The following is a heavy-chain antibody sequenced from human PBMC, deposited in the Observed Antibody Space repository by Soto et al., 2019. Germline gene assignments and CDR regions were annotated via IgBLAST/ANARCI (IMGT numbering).Heavy chain of an antibody. J-gene: IGHJ4*02. V-gene: IGHV3-66*01. CDR1: GFTVSSNY. CDR2: IYSGGST. Sequence: EVQLVESGGGLVQPGGSLRLSCAVSGFTVSSNYMSWVRQAPGKGLEWVSVIYSGGSTYYADSVKGRFTISRDNPKNTLYLQMNSLRADDTAVYYCAREGIRSPLYYWGQGTLVTVSS. D-gene: IGHD4-17*01. CDR3: AREGIRSPLYY.